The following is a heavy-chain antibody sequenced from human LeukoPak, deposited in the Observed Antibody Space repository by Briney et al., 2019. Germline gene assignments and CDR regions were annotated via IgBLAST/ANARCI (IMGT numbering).Heavy chain of an antibody. J-gene: IGHJ4*02. Sequence: ASVKVSCKASGGTFSSYAISWVRQAPGQGLEWMGGIIPIFGTANYAQKFQGRVTITTDESTSTACMELSSLRSEDTAVYYCASPTRYDFWSGFDFDYWGQGTLVTVSS. V-gene: IGHV1-69*05. CDR1: GGTFSSYA. D-gene: IGHD3-3*01. CDR3: ASPTRYDFWSGFDFDY. CDR2: IIPIFGTA.